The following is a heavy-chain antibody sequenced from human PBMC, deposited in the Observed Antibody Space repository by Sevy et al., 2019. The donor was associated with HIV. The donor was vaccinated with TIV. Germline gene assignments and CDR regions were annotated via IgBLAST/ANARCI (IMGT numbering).Heavy chain of an antibody. CDR3: ARDPRSYFDS. Sequence: SETLSLTCTVSGGSVSAYYWDWIRQPAGKGLEWIGRIYDSGSTNYSPAPKSRLTMSIDTSKNQFSLNLRAVTAADTAVYYCARDPRSYFDSWGQGILVTVSS. CDR1: GGSVSAYY. J-gene: IGHJ4*02. CDR2: IYDSGST. V-gene: IGHV4-4*07.